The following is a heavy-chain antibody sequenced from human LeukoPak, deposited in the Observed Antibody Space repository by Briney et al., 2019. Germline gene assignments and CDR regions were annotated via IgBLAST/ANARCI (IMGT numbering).Heavy chain of an antibody. CDR1: GYTFTSYG. J-gene: IGHJ5*02. V-gene: IGHV1-2*06. D-gene: IGHD6-19*01. CDR2: INPNSGGT. Sequence: GASVKVSCKASGYTFTSYGISWVRQAPGQGLEWMGRINPNSGGTNYAQKFQGRVTMTRDTSISTAYMELSRLRSDDTAVYYCARDAAVAGTTKQNWFDPWGQGTLVTVSS. CDR3: ARDAAVAGTTKQNWFDP.